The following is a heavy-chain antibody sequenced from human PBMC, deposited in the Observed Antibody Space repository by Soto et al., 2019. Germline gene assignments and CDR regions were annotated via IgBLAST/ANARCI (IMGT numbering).Heavy chain of an antibody. CDR3: ARSARGTRNDY. CDR2: IYYSGST. V-gene: IGHV4-30-4*01. CDR1: GGSISSGDYY. J-gene: IGHJ4*02. Sequence: PSETLSLTCTVSGGSISSGDYYWSCIRQPPGKGLEWIGYIYYSGSTYYNPSLKSRVTISVDTSKNQFSLKLSSVTAADTAVYYCARSARGTRNDYWGQGTLVTVSS.